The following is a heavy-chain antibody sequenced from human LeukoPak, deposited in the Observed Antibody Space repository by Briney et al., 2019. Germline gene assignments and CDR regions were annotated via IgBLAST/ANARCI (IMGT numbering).Heavy chain of an antibody. CDR3: ARDSIAAAGTMPSFFFLPADAFDY. D-gene: IGHD6-13*01. V-gene: IGHV3-21*01. CDR1: GFTFSSYS. J-gene: IGHJ4*02. Sequence: PGESLRLSCAASGFTFSSYSMNWVRQAPGKGLEWVSSISSSSSYIYYADSVKGRFTISRDNAKNSLYLQMNSLRAEDTAVYYCARDSIAAAGTMPSFFFLPADAFDYWGQGTLVTVSS. CDR2: ISSSSSYI.